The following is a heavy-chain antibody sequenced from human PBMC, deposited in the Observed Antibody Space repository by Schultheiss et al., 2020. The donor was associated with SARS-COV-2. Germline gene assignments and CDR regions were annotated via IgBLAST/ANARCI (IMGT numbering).Heavy chain of an antibody. Sequence: GGSLRLSCAASGFTFSSYAMSWVRQAPGKGLKWVANIKRDGSERHYVESVKGRFTISRDNAKNSLYLQMNSLRAEDTAIYYCARDTDCSGGGCYERSFQHWGQGTLVTVSS. CDR1: GFTFSSYA. J-gene: IGHJ1*01. CDR3: ARDTDCSGGGCYERSFQH. D-gene: IGHD2-15*01. CDR2: IKRDGSER. V-gene: IGHV3-7*03.